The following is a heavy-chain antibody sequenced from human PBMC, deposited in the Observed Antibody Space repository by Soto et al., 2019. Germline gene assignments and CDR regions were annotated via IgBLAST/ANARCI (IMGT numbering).Heavy chain of an antibody. CDR3: AREGAHYTPLDH. D-gene: IGHD2-15*01. CDR2: INVGNGNT. CDR1: GYTFTDYA. J-gene: IGHJ4*02. Sequence: ASVKVSCKASGYTFTDYAIHWVRQAPGQGLEWMGWINVGNGNTGYSRKFQSRVTNVRDMSASTAYIEVTSLTSEDTAIYYCAREGAHYTPLDHWGQGTLVTVSS. V-gene: IGHV1-3*01.